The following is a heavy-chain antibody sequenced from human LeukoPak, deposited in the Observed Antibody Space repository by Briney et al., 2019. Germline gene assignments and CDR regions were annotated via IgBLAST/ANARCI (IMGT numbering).Heavy chain of an antibody. Sequence: GGSLRLSCAASGFTFSSYAMSWVRQAPGKGLEWVSAISGSGGSTYYADSVKGRFTLSRDNSKNTLYLQMNSLRAEDTAVYYCAKGGALWFGELFGYWGQGTLVTVSS. D-gene: IGHD3-10*01. J-gene: IGHJ4*02. CDR2: ISGSGGST. V-gene: IGHV3-23*01. CDR3: AKGGALWFGELFGY. CDR1: GFTFSSYA.